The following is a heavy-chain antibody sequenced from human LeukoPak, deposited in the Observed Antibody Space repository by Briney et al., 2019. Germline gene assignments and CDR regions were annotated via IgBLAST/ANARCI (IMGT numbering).Heavy chain of an antibody. D-gene: IGHD2-15*01. Sequence: ASVKVSCTASGYTFTSYGISWVRQAPGQGLEWMGFINPSGGSTSYAQKFQGRVTMTRDTSTSTVYMGLSSLRSEDTAVYYCANSGGRSYEDWFDPWGQGTLVTVSS. CDR3: ANSGGRSYEDWFDP. J-gene: IGHJ5*02. CDR1: GYTFTSYG. V-gene: IGHV1-46*01. CDR2: INPSGGST.